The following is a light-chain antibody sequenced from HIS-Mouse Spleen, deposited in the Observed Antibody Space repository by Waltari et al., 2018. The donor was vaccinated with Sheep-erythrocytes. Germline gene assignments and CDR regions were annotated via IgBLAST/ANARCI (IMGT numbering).Light chain of an antibody. J-gene: IGLJ3*02. CDR2: EVS. Sequence: QSALTQPASVSGSPGQSITISCTGTSSDVGGYIYVSWYQQHPGQAPQRMIYEVSNRPSGVSNRFSGSKSGNTASLTISGLQAEDEADYYCSSYTSSSTWVFGGGTKLTVL. V-gene: IGLV2-14*01. CDR1: SSDVGGYIY. CDR3: SSYTSSSTWV.